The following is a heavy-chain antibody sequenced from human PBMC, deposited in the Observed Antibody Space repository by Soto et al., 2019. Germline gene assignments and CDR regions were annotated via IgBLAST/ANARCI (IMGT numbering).Heavy chain of an antibody. CDR3: AKLYCSGGSCYGWFDA. CDR2: INGYNGNT. V-gene: IGHV1-18*01. CDR1: GYTFTSYG. D-gene: IGHD2-15*01. Sequence: QVQLVQSGAEVKKPGASVKVSCKASGYTFTSYGISWVRQAPGQGLEWMGWINGYNGNTNYAQKVQGRVTMTTDRSPSTAYMELRSLRSDATAAYYCAKLYCSGGSCYGWFDAWGQGPLATLSS. J-gene: IGHJ5*02.